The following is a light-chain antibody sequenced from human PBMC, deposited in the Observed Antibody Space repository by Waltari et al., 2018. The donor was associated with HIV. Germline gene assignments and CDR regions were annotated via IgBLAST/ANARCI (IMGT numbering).Light chain of an antibody. CDR1: TSNIGAGSD. J-gene: IGLJ2*01. Sequence: QSVLTQPPSVSGAPGQRVTISCTGNTSNIGAGSDVHRYQQLPGTAPKLRIYGDANRPSGVPDRFSGSTSGTSASLAITGLRAEDECDYYCQSYDRSLSGVIFGGGTXLTVL. V-gene: IGLV1-40*01. CDR3: QSYDRSLSGVI. CDR2: GDA.